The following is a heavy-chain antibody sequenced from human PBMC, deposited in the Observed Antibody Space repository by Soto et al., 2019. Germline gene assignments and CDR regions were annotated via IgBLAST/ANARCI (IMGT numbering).Heavy chain of an antibody. CDR1: SGSISSSNW. CDR3: ARVIPVAAAGTDWFDP. D-gene: IGHD6-13*01. J-gene: IGHJ5*02. Sequence: PSETLSLTCAVSSGSISSSNWWSWVRQPPGKGLEWIGEIYHSGSTNYNPSLKSRVTISVDKSKNQFSLKLSSVTAADTAVYYCARVIPVAAAGTDWFDPWGQGTLVTVSS. V-gene: IGHV4-4*02. CDR2: IYHSGST.